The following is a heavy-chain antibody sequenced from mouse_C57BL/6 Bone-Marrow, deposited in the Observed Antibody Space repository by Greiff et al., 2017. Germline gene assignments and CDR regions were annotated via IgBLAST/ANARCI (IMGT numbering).Heavy chain of an antibody. J-gene: IGHJ3*01. V-gene: IGHV14-2*01. D-gene: IGHD2-5*01. Sequence: EVMLVESGAELVKPGASVKLSCTASGFNIKDYYMHWVKPRTEQGLEWIGRIDPEDGETKYDTKFQGKATITADTSSNTAYLQLSSLTSEDTSVFYCARYSNFAWFAYWGQGTLVTVSA. CDR1: GFNIKDYY. CDR2: IDPEDGET. CDR3: ARYSNFAWFAY.